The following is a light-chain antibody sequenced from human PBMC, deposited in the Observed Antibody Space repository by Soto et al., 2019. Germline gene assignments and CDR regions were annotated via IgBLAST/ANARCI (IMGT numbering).Light chain of an antibody. CDR3: SSYAGSNNRV. Sequence: QSALTQPPSASGSPGQSVTISCTGTSSDVGGYDYVSWFQQHPGKAPKLMIYEVSKRPSGVPDRFSGSKSGNTASLTVSGLQAEDEADCYCSSYAGSNNRVFGGGTKLTVL. J-gene: IGLJ2*01. V-gene: IGLV2-8*01. CDR1: SSDVGGYDY. CDR2: EVS.